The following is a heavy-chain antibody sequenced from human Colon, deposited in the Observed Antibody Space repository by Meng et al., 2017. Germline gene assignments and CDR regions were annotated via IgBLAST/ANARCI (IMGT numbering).Heavy chain of an antibody. D-gene: IGHD4-17*01. V-gene: IGHV4-4*07. CDR1: GGSISSYY. CDR2: IYTSGST. J-gene: IGHJ4*02. CDR3: AREGGPVTEPYYFDY. Sequence: GSLRLSCTVSGGSISSYYWSWIRQPAGKGLEWIGRIYTSGSTNYNPSLKSRVTMSVDTSKNQFSLKLSSVTAADTAVYYCAREGGPVTEPYYFDYWGQGTRVTGSS.